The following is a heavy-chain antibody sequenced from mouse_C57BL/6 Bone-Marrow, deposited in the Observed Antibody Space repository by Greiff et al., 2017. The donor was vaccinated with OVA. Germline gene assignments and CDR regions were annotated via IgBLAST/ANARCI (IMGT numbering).Heavy chain of an antibody. J-gene: IGHJ2*01. CDR3: ARDKGYGNYPDY. D-gene: IGHD2-10*02. V-gene: IGHV5-4*01. CDR1: GFTFSSYA. Sequence: EVKLVESGGGLVKPGGSLKLSCAASGFTFSSYAMSWVRQTPEKRLEWVATISDGGSYTYYPDNVKGRFTISRDNAKNNLYLQMSHLKSEDTAMYYCARDKGYGNYPDYWGQGTTLTVAS. CDR2: ISDGGSYT.